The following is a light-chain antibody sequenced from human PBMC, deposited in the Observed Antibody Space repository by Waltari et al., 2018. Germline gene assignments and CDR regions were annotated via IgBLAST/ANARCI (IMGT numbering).Light chain of an antibody. Sequence: ELVLTQSPGTLSLSPGERATLSCRASQSVSRTLAWYQQKPGQAPRLLIYDASSRATGIPDRFSGSGSGTAFSLTISRLEPEDFAVYYCQKYGTLPATFGRGTKVEIK. CDR1: QSVSRT. CDR3: QKYGTLPAT. CDR2: DAS. V-gene: IGKV3-20*01. J-gene: IGKJ1*01.